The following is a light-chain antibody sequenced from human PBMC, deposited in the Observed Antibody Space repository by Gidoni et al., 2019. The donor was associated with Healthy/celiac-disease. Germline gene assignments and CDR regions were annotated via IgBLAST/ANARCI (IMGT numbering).Light chain of an antibody. V-gene: IGLV2-14*01. CDR3: SSYTSSSTV. J-gene: IGLJ2*01. CDR1: SRDVGGYNY. Sequence: QSALTQPASVSGSPGQSITISCTGTSRDVGGYNYVPWYQQPPGKAPKLMSYEVSNRPSGVSNRFSGSKSGNTASLTISGLQAEDEADYYCSSYTSSSTVFGGGTKLTVL. CDR2: EVS.